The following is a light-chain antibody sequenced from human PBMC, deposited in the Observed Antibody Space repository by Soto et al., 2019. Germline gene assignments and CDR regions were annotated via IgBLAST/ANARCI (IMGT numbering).Light chain of an antibody. J-gene: IGLJ2*01. CDR2: EVT. Sequence: QSALTQPASVSGSPGQSITISCTGTSSDVGGYNYVSWYQHHPGKAPKLMIYEVTNRPSGVPDRFSGSKSGNTASLIISGLQAADEAEYYCCCCSYAGSSSFRVLFGGGTQLTVL. CDR1: SSDVGGYNY. V-gene: IGLV2-11*01. CDR3: CSYAGSSSFRVL.